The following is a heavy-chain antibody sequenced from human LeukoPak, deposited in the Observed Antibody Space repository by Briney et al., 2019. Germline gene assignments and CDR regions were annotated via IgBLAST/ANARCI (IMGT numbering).Heavy chain of an antibody. CDR3: ARRYNWKSYYYMDA. V-gene: IGHV4-59*01. D-gene: IGHD1-20*01. CDR2: IYSSGST. J-gene: IGHJ6*03. Sequence: SETLSLTCTVSGGSISSYYWTWIRQPPGKGLEWIGYIYSSGSTNYNPSLKSRVTISVDTSKNQFSLKLSSVTAADTAVYYCARRYNWKSYYYMDAWGKGTTVTVSS. CDR1: GGSISSYY.